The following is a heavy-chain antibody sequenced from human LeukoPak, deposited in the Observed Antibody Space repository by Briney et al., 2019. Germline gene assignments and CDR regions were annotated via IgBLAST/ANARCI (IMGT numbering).Heavy chain of an antibody. CDR1: GFIFSNYW. CDR2: IKQDGSEK. D-gene: IGHD3-10*01. V-gene: IGHV3-7*01. Sequence: GGSLRLSCAASGFIFSNYWLSWVRQAPGKGLEWLANIKQDGSEKYYVESVQGRFTISRDNAKNSLYLQMNSLRAEDTAVYYCARDLSVEYYYGSGSCGYWGQGTLVTVSS. J-gene: IGHJ4*02. CDR3: ARDLSVEYYYGSGSCGY.